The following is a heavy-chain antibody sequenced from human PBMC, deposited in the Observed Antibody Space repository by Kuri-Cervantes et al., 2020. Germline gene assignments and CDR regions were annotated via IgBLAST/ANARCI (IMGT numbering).Heavy chain of an antibody. D-gene: IGHD2-2*01. CDR3: ARQYCSSTSCYFGFYP. J-gene: IGHJ5*02. CDR1: GGSISSGGYS. V-gene: IGHV4-30-2*01. Sequence: SETLSLTCAVSGGSISSGGYSWSWIRQPPGKGLEWIGYIYHSGSTYYNPSLKSRVTISVDRSKNQFSLKLSSVTAADTAVYYCARQYCSSTSCYFGFYPWGQGTLVTVSS. CDR2: IYHSGST.